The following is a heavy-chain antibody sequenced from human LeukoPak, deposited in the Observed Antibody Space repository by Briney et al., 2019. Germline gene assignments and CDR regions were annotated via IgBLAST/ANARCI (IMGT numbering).Heavy chain of an antibody. V-gene: IGHV1-24*01. Sequence: GASVKVSCKVSGYTLTELSMHWVRQAPGKRLEWMGGFDPEDGETIYAQKFQGRVTMTEDTSTDTAYMELSRLRSEDTAVYYCAAPAHYYGSGSYYNRWFDRWGQGTLVTVSS. CDR3: AAPAHYYGSGSYYNRWFDR. D-gene: IGHD3-10*01. J-gene: IGHJ5*02. CDR1: GYTLTELS. CDR2: FDPEDGET.